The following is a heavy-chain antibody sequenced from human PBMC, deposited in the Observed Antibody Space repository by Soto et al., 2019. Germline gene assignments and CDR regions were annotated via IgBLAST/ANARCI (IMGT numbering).Heavy chain of an antibody. CDR3: ARGRYCISTSCYLHY. CDR2: IKQDGSEK. J-gene: IGHJ4*02. CDR1: GFTFRSYW. D-gene: IGHD2-2*01. Sequence: GGSLRLSCAASGFTFRSYWMSWVRQAPGKGLEWVANIKQDGSEKYYVDSVKGRFTISRDNAKNSLYLQMNSLRAEDTAVYYCARGRYCISTSCYLHYWGQGTLVTVSS. V-gene: IGHV3-7*01.